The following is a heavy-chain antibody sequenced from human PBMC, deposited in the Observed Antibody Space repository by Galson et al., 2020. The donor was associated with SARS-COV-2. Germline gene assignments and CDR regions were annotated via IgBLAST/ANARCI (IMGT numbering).Heavy chain of an antibody. CDR3: SRLTEVPAGMTFYYYGMDV. Sequence: SGPTLVKPTQTLTLTCTFSGFSLSTSGMCVSWIRQPPGKAMEWLALIDWDDDKYYSTSLKTRLTISKDTSKNQVVLTMTNMDPVDTATYYCSRLTEVPAGMTFYYYGMDVWGQGTTVTVSS. CDR1: GFSLSTSGMC. V-gene: IGHV2-70*01. D-gene: IGHD2-2*01. J-gene: IGHJ6*02. CDR2: IDWDDDK.